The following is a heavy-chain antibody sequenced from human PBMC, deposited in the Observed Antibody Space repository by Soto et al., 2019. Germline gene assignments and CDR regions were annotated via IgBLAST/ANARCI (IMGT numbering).Heavy chain of an antibody. J-gene: IGHJ4*02. CDR1: GFSVTDYT. Sequence: SLRLSCAASGFSVTDYTMYWVRQAPGKGLEWVAIISDDGRNDYYADSVRGRFTISRDNSRNTLHLQMTSLRDDDTALYYCARDRVLAFCSGGSFGFLDSWGGGDPVTVS. CDR2: ISDDGRND. CDR3: ARDRVLAFCSGGSFGFLDS. V-gene: IGHV3-30*01. D-gene: IGHD2-15*01.